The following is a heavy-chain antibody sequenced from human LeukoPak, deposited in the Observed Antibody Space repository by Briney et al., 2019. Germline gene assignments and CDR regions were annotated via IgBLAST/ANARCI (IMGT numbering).Heavy chain of an antibody. CDR3: AKVTGGDMITYGGLDY. CDR1: GFTFSSYG. Sequence: GRSLRLSCAASGFTFSSYGMHWVRQAPGKGLEWVSAISGNGEITYYTDSVKGRFTISRDNPKNTLYLQMNSLGAEDTAVYYCAKVTGGDMITYGGLDYWGQGTLVTVSS. CDR2: ISGNGEIT. J-gene: IGHJ4*02. D-gene: IGHD3-16*01. V-gene: IGHV3-23*01.